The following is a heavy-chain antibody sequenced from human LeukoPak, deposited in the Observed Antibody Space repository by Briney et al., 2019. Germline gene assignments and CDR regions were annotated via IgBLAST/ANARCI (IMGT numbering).Heavy chain of an antibody. D-gene: IGHD3-9*01. Sequence: GTSLRPSCAASGFMFNRYAMHWVRQAPGKGLEWVAVISYDGVRKYYTDSVQGRFTISRDNSKNTLYLQMNSLRPEDTAVYYCARRYDILTIEKPHYGMDVWGQGTTVTVSS. CDR2: ISYDGVRK. V-gene: IGHV3-30-3*01. CDR3: ARRYDILTIEKPHYGMDV. CDR1: GFMFNRYA. J-gene: IGHJ6*02.